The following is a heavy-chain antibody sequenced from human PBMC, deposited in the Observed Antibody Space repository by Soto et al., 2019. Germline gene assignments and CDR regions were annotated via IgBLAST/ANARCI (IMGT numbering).Heavy chain of an antibody. Sequence: QVQLVEAGGGVVQPGTSLRLSCEASGFTFKTHAMHWVRQAPGKGLEWMAVIAYDGNEKFYADSVKGRFTISRDNSNNLRYFQINTLRKQHTAVDYCGKDGGDYGPYYYGVDVWGHGTTVTVSS. J-gene: IGHJ6*02. CDR1: GFTFKTHA. CDR3: GKDGGDYGPYYYGVDV. V-gene: IGHV3-30*18. CDR2: IAYDGNEK. D-gene: IGHD3-16*01.